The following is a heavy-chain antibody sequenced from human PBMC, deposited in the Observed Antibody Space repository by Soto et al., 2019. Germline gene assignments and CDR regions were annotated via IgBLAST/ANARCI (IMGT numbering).Heavy chain of an antibody. CDR3: ARTGIAVDGPIDY. CDR2: MNTNSGNT. CDR1: GYTFTSYD. D-gene: IGHD6-19*01. V-gene: IGHV1-8*01. J-gene: IGHJ4*02. Sequence: QVQLVQSGAEVKKPGASVKVSCKASGYTFTSYDINWVRQATGQGLEWMGWMNTNSGNTGYAQNFQGRVTMTRTNSISTAYMELSSLRSEDTAVHDGARTGIAVDGPIDYWGQGTLVTVSS.